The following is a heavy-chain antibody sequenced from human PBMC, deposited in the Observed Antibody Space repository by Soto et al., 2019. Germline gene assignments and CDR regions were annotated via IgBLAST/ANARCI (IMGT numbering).Heavy chain of an antibody. J-gene: IGHJ4*02. CDR1: GFTFSSYT. CDR2: ITSSSSAI. D-gene: IGHD1-1*01. CDR3: ARDPNTGTYHFNY. Sequence: EVQLLASGGGLVKPGGSLRLSCAASGFTFSSYTMNWVRQAPGKGLEWVSSITSSSSAIYYADSVRGRFTISRDNAKNSLYLQMNSLRAEDAAVYYCARDPNTGTYHFNYWGQGTLVTVSS. V-gene: IGHV3-21*01.